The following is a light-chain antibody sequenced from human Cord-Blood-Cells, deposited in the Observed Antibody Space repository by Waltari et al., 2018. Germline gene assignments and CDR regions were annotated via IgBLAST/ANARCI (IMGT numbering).Light chain of an antibody. V-gene: IGKV1-5*03. CDR2: KAS. J-gene: IGKJ1*01. CDR1: QSISSW. Sequence: DIQMTQSPSTLSASVGDRVTITCRPSQSISSWFAWYQQKPGKAPKLLIYKASSLESGVPSRFSGSGSGTEFTLTFSSLQPDDFATYYCQQYNSYSWTFGQGTKVEIK. CDR3: QQYNSYSWT.